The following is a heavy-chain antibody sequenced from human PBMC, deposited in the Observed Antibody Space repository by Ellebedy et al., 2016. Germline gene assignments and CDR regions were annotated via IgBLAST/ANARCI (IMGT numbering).Heavy chain of an antibody. V-gene: IGHV3-30*18. CDR2: ISDDGNAK. CDR1: GFTFSSYG. D-gene: IGHD3-3*01. J-gene: IGHJ4*02. CDR3: AKFADYTGIFDY. Sequence: GGSLRLSXAASGFTFSSYGIHWVRQAPGKGLECVAVISDDGNAKYYADSVKGRFTISRDNSRNTLSLHMNSLRTEDTAVYYCAKFADYTGIFDYWGQGTLVTVSS.